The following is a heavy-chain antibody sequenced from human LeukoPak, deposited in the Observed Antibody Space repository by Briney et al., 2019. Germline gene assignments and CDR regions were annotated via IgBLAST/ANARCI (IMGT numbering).Heavy chain of an antibody. J-gene: IGHJ3*02. Sequence: PSETLSLTCIVSGSSTSSGYYWGWIRQPPGKGLEWIGSSYHSGTTYYNPSLKSRVTISVDTSTNQFSLKLSSVTAADTAVYYCARPLYGGYGDAFDIWGQGTMVTVSS. CDR3: ARPLYGGYGDAFDI. CDR1: GSSTSSGYY. D-gene: IGHD3-22*01. V-gene: IGHV4-38-2*02. CDR2: SYHSGTT.